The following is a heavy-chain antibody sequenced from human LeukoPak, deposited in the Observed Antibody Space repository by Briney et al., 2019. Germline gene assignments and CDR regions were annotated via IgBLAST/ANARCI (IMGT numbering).Heavy chain of an antibody. CDR2: IYYSGTT. J-gene: IGHJ4*02. D-gene: IGHD3-3*01. V-gene: IGHV4-39*01. CDR1: GGSISSSSYS. Sequence: SETLSLTCTVSGGSISSSSYSWGWIRQPPGKGLEWIGSIYYSGTTYYNPPLKSRVTISVDTSKIQFSLKLSSVAATDTAVYFCARLRFDFWSGYTHPYFDYWGQGTLVTVSS. CDR3: ARLRFDFWSGYTHPYFDY.